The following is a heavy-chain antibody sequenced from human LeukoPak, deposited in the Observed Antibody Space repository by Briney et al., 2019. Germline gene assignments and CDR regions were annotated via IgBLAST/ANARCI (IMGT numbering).Heavy chain of an antibody. D-gene: IGHD3-10*01. Sequence: SETLSLTCAVYGGSFSGYYWSWIRQPPGKGLEWIGEINHSGSTNYNPSLESRVAISVDTSKNQFSLKLSSVTAADTAVYYCARFRGKKPYDYWGRGTLVTVSS. CDR3: ARFRGKKPYDY. CDR1: GGSFSGYY. V-gene: IGHV4-34*01. J-gene: IGHJ4*02. CDR2: INHSGST.